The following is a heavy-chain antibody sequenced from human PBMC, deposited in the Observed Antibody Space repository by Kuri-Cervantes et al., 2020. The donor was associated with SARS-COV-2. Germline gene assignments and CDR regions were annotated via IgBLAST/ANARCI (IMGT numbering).Heavy chain of an antibody. Sequence: GESLKISCAASGFTFSSYAMHWVRQAPGKGLEWVAVISYDGSNKYYADSVKGRFTISRDNSKNTLYLQMNSLRAEDTAVYYCAKDSGYYYDSSVPDAFDIRGQGTMVTVSS. CDR1: GFTFSSYA. CDR2: ISYDGSNK. J-gene: IGHJ3*02. D-gene: IGHD3-22*01. CDR3: AKDSGYYYDSSVPDAFDI. V-gene: IGHV3-30-3*01.